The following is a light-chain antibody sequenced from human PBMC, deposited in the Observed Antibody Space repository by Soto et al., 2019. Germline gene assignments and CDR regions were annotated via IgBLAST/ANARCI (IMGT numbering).Light chain of an antibody. Sequence: DIQMTQSPSSLSASVGDRVTITCRSSQSITGYLNWYQQKPGKAPKLLISAASRVQNWVPSRFRGSGPGTEFTLTISSLQPHDFATYYCQHYNSYSEAFGQGTKVQLK. CDR1: QSITGY. CDR2: AAS. J-gene: IGKJ1*01. CDR3: QHYNSYSEA. V-gene: IGKV1-39*01.